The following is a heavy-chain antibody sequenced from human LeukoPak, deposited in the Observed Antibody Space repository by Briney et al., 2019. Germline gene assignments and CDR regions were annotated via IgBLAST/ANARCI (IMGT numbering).Heavy chain of an antibody. D-gene: IGHD3-10*01. V-gene: IGHV3-74*01. J-gene: IGHJ4*02. CDR2: INTDGSST. CDR1: GFTFSSYA. Sequence: GGSLRLSCSASGFTFSSYAMHWVRQAPGKGLVWVSRINTDGSSTSYADSVKGRFTVSRDNAKNTVYLQMNSLRAEDTAVYYCARVRGVDFEYWGQGTLVTVSS. CDR3: ARVRGVDFEY.